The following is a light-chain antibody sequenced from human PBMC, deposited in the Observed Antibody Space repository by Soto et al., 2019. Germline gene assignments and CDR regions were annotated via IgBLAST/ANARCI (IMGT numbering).Light chain of an antibody. CDR1: QSVRTY. Sequence: EIVLTQSPATLSLSPGEGATLSCRASQSVRTYLAWYQQKPGQGPRLLIYDASNRATGIPARFSGSGSGTDFTLTISSLEPEDFAVYYCQQRSNWPITFGQGTRLEMK. J-gene: IGKJ5*01. CDR3: QQRSNWPIT. CDR2: DAS. V-gene: IGKV3-11*01.